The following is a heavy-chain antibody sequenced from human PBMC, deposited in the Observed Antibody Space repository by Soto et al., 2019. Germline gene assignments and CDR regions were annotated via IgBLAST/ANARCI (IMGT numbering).Heavy chain of an antibody. CDR2: IMPVRDIA. CDR3: ARRDGSDRTYFDY. J-gene: IGHJ4*02. V-gene: IGHV1-69*02. D-gene: IGHD3-10*01. Sequence: SVKVSCKASGGTFSSYTLNWVRQAPGQGLEWLGRIMPVRDIANYAQKFQGRVTLTRDTSTSTVYMEVKGLRSEDTALYYCARRDGSDRTYFDYWGQGTLVTVSS. CDR1: GGTFSSYT.